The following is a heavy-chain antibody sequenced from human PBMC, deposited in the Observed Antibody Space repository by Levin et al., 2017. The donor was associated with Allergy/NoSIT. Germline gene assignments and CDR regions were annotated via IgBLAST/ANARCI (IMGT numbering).Heavy chain of an antibody. Sequence: KISCKASGGTFSSYAISWVRQAPGQGLEWMGGIIPIFGTANYAQKFQGRVTITADESTSTAYMELSSLRSEDTAVYYCVRAHMVQGVIITNPFDYWGQGTLVTVSS. D-gene: IGHD3-10*01. V-gene: IGHV1-69*01. J-gene: IGHJ4*02. CDR2: IIPIFGTA. CDR1: GGTFSSYA. CDR3: VRAHMVQGVIITNPFDY.